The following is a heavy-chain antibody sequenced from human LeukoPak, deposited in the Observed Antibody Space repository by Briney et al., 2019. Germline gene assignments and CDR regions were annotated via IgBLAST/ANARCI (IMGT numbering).Heavy chain of an antibody. J-gene: IGHJ4*02. CDR1: GFTFSSYG. CDR2: IGGRDGVTT. Sequence: HPGGSLRLSCAASGFTFSSYGMNWVRQAPGKGLEWVSGIGGRDGVTTYYTSSVKGRFTISRDSSKNTLYLQMNNLRAEDTAKYYCASASPANDYWGQGTVVTVSS. CDR3: ASASPANDY. D-gene: IGHD2-2*01. V-gene: IGHV3-23*01.